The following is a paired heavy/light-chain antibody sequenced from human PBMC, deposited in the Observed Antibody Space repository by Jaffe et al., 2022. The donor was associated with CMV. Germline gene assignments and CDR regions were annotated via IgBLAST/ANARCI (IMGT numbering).Light chain of an antibody. CDR1: SSDVGAYNY. J-gene: IGLJ2*01. V-gene: IGLV2-14*03. Sequence: QSALTQPASVSGSPGQSITISCTGTSSDVGAYNYVSWYQQHPGKAPKLIIYDVSNRPSGVSNRFSGSKSGNTASLTISGLQAEDEADYYCTSYINTSPVLLGGGTKLTVL. CDR3: TSYINTSPVL. CDR2: DVS.
Heavy chain of an antibody. D-gene: IGHD1-1*01. CDR3: ARWGMGTSRVAFDI. J-gene: IGHJ3*02. CDR1: GGSISSSTHY. CDR2: IYYSGKA. Sequence: QLQLQESGPGLVKPSETLSLTCSVSGGSISSSTHYWGWVRQPPGKGLEWIGTIYYSGKAYYNPSFKSGATMSVDTSNNQFSLRLSSVTAADTAVYYCARWGMGTSRVAFDIWGQGTMVTVSS. V-gene: IGHV4-39*01.